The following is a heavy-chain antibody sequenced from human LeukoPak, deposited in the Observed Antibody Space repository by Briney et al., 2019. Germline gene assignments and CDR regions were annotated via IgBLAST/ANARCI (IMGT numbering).Heavy chain of an antibody. CDR3: AKATGYLL. Sequence: PGGSLRLSCAASGFTFSSYAMSWVRQAPGKGLEWVSTISNSDYSTYYADSVKGRFTISRANSENTLYLQINNLRAEDTAVYYCAKATGYLLWGQGTLVTVSS. J-gene: IGHJ4*02. V-gene: IGHV3-23*01. CDR2: ISNSDYST. CDR1: GFTFSSYA. D-gene: IGHD1-14*01.